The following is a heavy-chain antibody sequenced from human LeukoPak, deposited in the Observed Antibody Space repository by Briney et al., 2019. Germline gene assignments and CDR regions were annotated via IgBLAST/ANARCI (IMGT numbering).Heavy chain of an antibody. CDR3: ARSFSGTGHFDY. J-gene: IGHJ4*02. V-gene: IGHV3-30*19. Sequence: GGSLRLSCAASGFTFDNYGMHWVRQAPGKGLGWVAVISFDGHNKYYADSVTGRFTISRDNSKNTLYLQMTSLSAEDTAVHYCARSFSGTGHFDYWGQGTLVTVSS. CDR1: GFTFDNYG. D-gene: IGHD3-10*01. CDR2: ISFDGHNK.